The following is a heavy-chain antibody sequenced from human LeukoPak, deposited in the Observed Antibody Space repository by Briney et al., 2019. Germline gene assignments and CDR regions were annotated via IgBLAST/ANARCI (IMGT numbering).Heavy chain of an antibody. Sequence: GGSLRLSCAASGFTFSDYYMSWIRQAPGKGLEWVSYISSSGSTIYYADSVKGRFTISRDNSKNTLYLQMNSLRAEDTAVYYCAKDPRYCSSTSCSRAEYFQHWGQGTLVTVSS. CDR2: ISSSGSTI. J-gene: IGHJ1*01. D-gene: IGHD2-2*01. V-gene: IGHV3-11*04. CDR3: AKDPRYCSSTSCSRAEYFQH. CDR1: GFTFSDYY.